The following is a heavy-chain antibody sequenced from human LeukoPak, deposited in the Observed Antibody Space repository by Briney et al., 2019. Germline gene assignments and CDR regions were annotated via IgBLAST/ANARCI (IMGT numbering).Heavy chain of an antibody. D-gene: IGHD2-2*01. J-gene: IGHJ4*02. CDR2: IYYSGST. V-gene: IGHV4-39*01. Sequence: PSETLSLTCTVYGGSISSSVYYWGWIRQPPGNGLEWIGSIYYSGSTYYNPSLKSRVIISGATSKTQFSLKLKSVTAADMAVYYCARLADCSSTSCYDHWGQGTLVTVSS. CDR3: ARLADCSSTSCYDH. CDR1: GGSISSSVYY.